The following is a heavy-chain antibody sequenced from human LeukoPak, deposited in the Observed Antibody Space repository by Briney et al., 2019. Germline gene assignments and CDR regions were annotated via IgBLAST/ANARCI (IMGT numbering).Heavy chain of an antibody. CDR3: ARQQLYYYGSGTTRYFDL. CDR1: GGSISSSSYY. V-gene: IGHV4-39*01. CDR2: IYYSGST. J-gene: IGHJ2*01. D-gene: IGHD3-10*01. Sequence: SETLSLTCTVSGGSISSSSYYWGWIRQPPGKGLEWIVSIYYSGSTYYNPSLKSRVTISVDTSKNQFSLKLSSVTAADTAVYYCARQQLYYYGSGTTRYFDLWGRGTLVTVSS.